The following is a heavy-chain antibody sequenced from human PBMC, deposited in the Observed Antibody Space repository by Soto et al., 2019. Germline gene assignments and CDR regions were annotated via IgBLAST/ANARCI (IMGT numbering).Heavy chain of an antibody. D-gene: IGHD1-7*01. V-gene: IGHV3-15*07. CDR1: GFTFSNAW. CDR2: IKSKTDGGTT. J-gene: IGHJ6*02. CDR3: TTDYPPPFGWNYDYYYYGMDV. Sequence: GGSLRLSCAASGFTFSNAWMNWVRQAPGKGLEWVGRIKSKTDGGTTDYAAPVKGRFTISRDDSKNTLYLQMNSLKTEDTAVYYCTTDYPPPFGWNYDYYYYGMDVWGQGTTVTVSS.